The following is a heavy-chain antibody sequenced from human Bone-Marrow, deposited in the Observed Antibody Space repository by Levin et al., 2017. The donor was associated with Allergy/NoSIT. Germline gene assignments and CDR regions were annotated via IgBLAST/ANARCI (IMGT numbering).Heavy chain of an antibody. CDR3: ARGHRYCSGAGCFITDF. Sequence: PRASVKVSCKASGYTFTDYYMHWVRQAPGHGPEWLGWIIPYSGGTNYVQKFQGRLTLTSDTSISTAYMELSRLTSDDRALYYWARGHRYCSGAGCFITDFWGQGTLVTVSS. D-gene: IGHD2-15*01. J-gene: IGHJ4*02. CDR2: IIPYSGGT. CDR1: GYTFTDYY. V-gene: IGHV1-2*02.